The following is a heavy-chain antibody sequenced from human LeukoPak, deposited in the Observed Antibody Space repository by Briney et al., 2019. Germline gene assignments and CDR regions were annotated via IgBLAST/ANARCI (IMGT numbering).Heavy chain of an antibody. Sequence: SETLSLTCAVYGGSFSGYYWSWIRQPPGKGLEWIGEINHSGSTNYNPSLKSRVTISVDTSKNQFSLKLSSVTAADTAVYCCARVEMATTSTYFDYWGQGTLVTVSS. V-gene: IGHV4-34*01. CDR1: GGSFSGYY. J-gene: IGHJ4*02. D-gene: IGHD5-24*01. CDR2: INHSGST. CDR3: ARVEMATTSTYFDY.